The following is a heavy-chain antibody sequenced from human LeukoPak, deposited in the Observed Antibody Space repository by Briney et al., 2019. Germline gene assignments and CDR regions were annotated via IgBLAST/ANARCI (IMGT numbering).Heavy chain of an antibody. D-gene: IGHD5-18*01. CDR2: IYYSGST. CDR3: ARGLYIQLWLPDY. CDR1: GGSISSGDYY. V-gene: IGHV4-30-4*01. J-gene: IGHJ4*02. Sequence: SQTLSLTCTVSGGSISSGDYYWSWIRQPPGEGLEWIGYIYYSGSTYYNPSLKSRVTISVDTSKNQFSLKLSSVTAADTAVYYCARGLYIQLWLPDYWGQGTLVTVSS.